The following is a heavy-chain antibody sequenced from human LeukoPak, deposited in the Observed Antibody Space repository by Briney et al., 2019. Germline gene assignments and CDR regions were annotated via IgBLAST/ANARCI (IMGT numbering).Heavy chain of an antibody. V-gene: IGHV4-34*01. J-gene: IGHJ4*02. CDR2: INHSGST. Sequence: SETLSLTCAVYGGSFSGYYWSWIRQPPGKGLEWIGEINHSGSTNYNPSLKSRVTISVDTSKNQFSLKLSPVTAADTAVYYCASSRGYSYGFFDYWGQGTLVTVSS. D-gene: IGHD5-18*01. CDR1: GGSFSGYY. CDR3: ASSRGYSYGFFDY.